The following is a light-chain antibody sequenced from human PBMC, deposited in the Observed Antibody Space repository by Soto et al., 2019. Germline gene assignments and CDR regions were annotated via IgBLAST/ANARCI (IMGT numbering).Light chain of an antibody. CDR1: QGISSY. J-gene: IGKJ3*01. V-gene: IGKV1-9*01. Sequence: DIQLTQSPSILSASLGDRVTITCRASQGISSYLAWYQQKPGKAHNLLIYAASTLQSGVQSRFSGSGSGTEFTLTISSLQPEDFAIYFCKQHSGYPRTFGPGTKVDIK. CDR3: KQHSGYPRT. CDR2: AAS.